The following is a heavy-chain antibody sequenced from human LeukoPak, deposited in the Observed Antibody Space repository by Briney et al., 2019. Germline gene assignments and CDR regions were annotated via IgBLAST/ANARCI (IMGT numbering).Heavy chain of an antibody. CDR2: IIPIFGTA. CDR3: ARVSDWYSSSWYTTLPNYYYGMDV. J-gene: IGHJ6*04. Sequence: PWASVKVSCKASGGTFSSYAISWVRQAPGQGLEWMGGIIPIFGTANYAQKFQGRVTITADKSTSTAYMELSSLRSEDTAVYYCARVSDWYSSSWYTTLPNYYYGMDVWGEGTTVTVSS. D-gene: IGHD6-13*01. V-gene: IGHV1-69*06. CDR1: GGTFSSYA.